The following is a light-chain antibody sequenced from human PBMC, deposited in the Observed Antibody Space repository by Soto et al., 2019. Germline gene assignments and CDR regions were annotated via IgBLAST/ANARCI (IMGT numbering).Light chain of an antibody. Sequence: DIEMTQSPSSLSASVGDRVTITCRASQGISNYLAWYQQRPGKVPKLLIYAASTLQSGVPSRFSGSGSGTDFTLTISSLQPEDVATYSCQKYDSAPWTFGQGTEVEIK. V-gene: IGKV1-27*01. CDR2: AAS. CDR1: QGISNY. CDR3: QKYDSAPWT. J-gene: IGKJ1*01.